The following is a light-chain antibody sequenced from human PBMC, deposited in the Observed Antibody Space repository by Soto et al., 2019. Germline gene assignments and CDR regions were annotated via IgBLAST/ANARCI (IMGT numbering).Light chain of an antibody. J-gene: IGKJ1*01. V-gene: IGKV3-20*01. CDR1: QSVSSSN. Sequence: EIVLTQSPGTLSLSPGERATLSCRASQSVSSSNLAWYQQKPAQAPRLLIYAASRRAPGIPERFSGSGSGTDFTLTISRLEPEDFAVDYCQQYLTSPKTFGQGTKVDIK. CDR3: QQYLTSPKT. CDR2: AAS.